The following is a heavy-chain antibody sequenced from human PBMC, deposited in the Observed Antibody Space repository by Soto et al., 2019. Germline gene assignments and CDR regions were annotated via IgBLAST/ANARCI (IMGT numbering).Heavy chain of an antibody. CDR1: SGSISSSNW. D-gene: IGHD3-3*01. Sequence: PSETLSLTCAVSSGSISSSNWWSWVRQPPGKGLEWIGEIYHSGSTNYNPSLKSRVTISVDKSKNQFSLKLSSVTAADTAVYYCAAYYDFWSGYYRSYFHYWGQGTLVTVSS. CDR3: AAYYDFWSGYYRSYFHY. CDR2: IYHSGST. V-gene: IGHV4-4*02. J-gene: IGHJ4*02.